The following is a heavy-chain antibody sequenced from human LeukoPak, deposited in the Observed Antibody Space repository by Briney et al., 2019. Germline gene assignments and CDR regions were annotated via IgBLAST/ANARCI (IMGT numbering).Heavy chain of an antibody. D-gene: IGHD3-9*01. Sequence: SVKVSCKASGGTFSSYAISWVRQAPGQGLEWMGRIIPILGIANYAQKFQGRVTITADKSTSTAYMELSSLRSEDTAVYYCARASPVLRYFDWDPPFDYWGQGTLVTVSS. CDR2: IIPILGIA. CDR3: ARASPVLRYFDWDPPFDY. CDR1: GGTFSSYA. V-gene: IGHV1-69*04. J-gene: IGHJ4*02.